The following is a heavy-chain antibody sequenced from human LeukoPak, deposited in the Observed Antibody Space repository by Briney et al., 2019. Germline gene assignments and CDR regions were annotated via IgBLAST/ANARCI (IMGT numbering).Heavy chain of an antibody. Sequence: SETLSLTCTVSGGTISSYYWSWIRQPPGKGLEWIGYIYYSGSTNYNPSLKSRVTISVDTSKNQFSLKLSSVAAADTAVYYCARELQDSSGYYYHYFDYWGQGTLVTVSS. CDR1: GGTISSYY. D-gene: IGHD3-22*01. J-gene: IGHJ4*02. V-gene: IGHV4-59*01. CDR3: ARELQDSSGYYYHYFDY. CDR2: IYYSGST.